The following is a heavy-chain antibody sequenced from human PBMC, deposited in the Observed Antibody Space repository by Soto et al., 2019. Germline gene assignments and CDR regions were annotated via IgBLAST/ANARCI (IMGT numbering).Heavy chain of an antibody. V-gene: IGHV4-34*01. CDR1: GGSFTGHF. Sequence: PSETLSLTCTVSGGSFTGHFWSCFRRPPGKGLEGIGEVSHSGNTKYYPSIRSRVTLSVNSSKNQISLALTSVTAADTAVYYGARAKFESSGWHQFDIWGQGTLVTVSS. J-gene: IGHJ4*02. D-gene: IGHD6-19*01. CDR2: VSHSGNT. CDR3: ARAKFESSGWHQFDI.